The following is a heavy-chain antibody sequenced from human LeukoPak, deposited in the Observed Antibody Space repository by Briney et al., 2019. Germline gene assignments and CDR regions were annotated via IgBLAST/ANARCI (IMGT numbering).Heavy chain of an antibody. J-gene: IGHJ4*02. Sequence: GGSLRLSCAASAFSLSAYNMNWVRQAPGRGLEWVSSISYTGTYIYYADSVKGRFTISRDNAQNSLYLQMNSLRAEDTAIYYCVRDRGTYRPIDYWGQGTLVTVSS. CDR2: ISYTGTYI. CDR3: VRDRGTYRPIDY. CDR1: AFSLSAYN. D-gene: IGHD1-26*01. V-gene: IGHV3-21*04.